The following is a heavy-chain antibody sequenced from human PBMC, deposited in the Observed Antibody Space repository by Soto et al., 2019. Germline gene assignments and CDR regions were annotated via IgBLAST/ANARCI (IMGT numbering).Heavy chain of an antibody. D-gene: IGHD2-15*01. Sequence: WASVEVSCKASGYSFTTYGISWVRQASGQGLEWMGWISGSGGDTNSAQKLQGRVTLTTDTSTNTAYMDLRSLRFDDTAVYYCARLGPPWGANYHYYGMDVWRQGTTDTLS. CDR1: GYSFTTYG. CDR2: ISGSGGDT. CDR3: ARLGPPWGANYHYYGMDV. J-gene: IGHJ6*01. V-gene: IGHV1-18*01.